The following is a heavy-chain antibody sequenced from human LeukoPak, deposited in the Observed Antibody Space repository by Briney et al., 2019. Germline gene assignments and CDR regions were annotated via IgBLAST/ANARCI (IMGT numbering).Heavy chain of an antibody. V-gene: IGHV4-39*01. J-gene: IGHJ4*02. CDR1: GGSISSGGYY. CDR2: IYYSGST. Sequence: SQTLSLTCTVSGGSISSGGYYWSWIRQPPGKGLEWIGSIYYSGSTHYNPSLKSRVTISVDTSKNQFSLKLSSVTAADTAVFYCARKKTGTNVCFDHWGQGTLVTVSS. CDR3: ARKKTGTNVCFDH. D-gene: IGHD1-1*01.